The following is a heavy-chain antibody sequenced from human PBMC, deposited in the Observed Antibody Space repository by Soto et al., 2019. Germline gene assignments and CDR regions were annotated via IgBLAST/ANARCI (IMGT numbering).Heavy chain of an antibody. CDR2: TRNKANSYTT. CDR3: ATGLLRITGTTWPYGMDV. Sequence: PGGSLSLSCAASGFTFSDHYMDWVRQAPGKGLEWVGRTRNKANSYTTEYAASVKGRFTISRDDSKNSLYLQMNSLKTEDTAVYYCATGLLRITGTTWPYGMDVWGQGTTVTVSS. D-gene: IGHD1-7*01. V-gene: IGHV3-72*01. CDR1: GFTFSDHY. J-gene: IGHJ6*02.